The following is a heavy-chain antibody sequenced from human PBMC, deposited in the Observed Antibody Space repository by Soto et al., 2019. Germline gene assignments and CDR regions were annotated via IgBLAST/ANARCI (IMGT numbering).Heavy chain of an antibody. CDR2: IYWDDDK. CDR1: GFSFSTSEVG. CDR3: AHTLHTSGWPFDY. Sequence: SGPTLVNPTQTLTLTCTFSGFSFSTSEVGVGWIRQPPGKALEWLGLIYWDDDKRYSPSLKNRLSITKDTSKNQVILTVTNMDPVDAGTYYCAHTLHTSGWPFDYWGQGTLVTVS. J-gene: IGHJ4*02. D-gene: IGHD6-19*01. V-gene: IGHV2-5*02.